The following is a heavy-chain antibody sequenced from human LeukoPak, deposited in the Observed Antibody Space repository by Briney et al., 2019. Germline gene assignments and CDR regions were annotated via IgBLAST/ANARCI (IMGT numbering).Heavy chain of an antibody. CDR2: IIPIFCTA. CDR3: ARNGDYKPFDY. V-gene: IGHV1-69*13. J-gene: IGHJ4*02. CDR1: GGTFSSYA. D-gene: IGHD4-17*01. Sequence: VKVSCKASGGTFSSYAISGVRQAPGQGLDGMGGIIPIFCTANYAQKFQGRVTITADKPTSTAYMEVTTLRSEDTAVYYCARNGDYKPFDYWGQGTLVTVSS.